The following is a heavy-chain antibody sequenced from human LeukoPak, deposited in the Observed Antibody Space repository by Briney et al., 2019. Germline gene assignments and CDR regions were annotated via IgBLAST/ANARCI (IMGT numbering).Heavy chain of an antibody. Sequence: SETLSLTCAVYGGSFSGYYWRWIRQPPGKGLEWIGEINHSGSTNYNPSLKSRVTISVDTSKNQFSLKLSSVTAADTAVYYCARDIPYDILTGDNMFDYWGQGTLVTVSS. CDR3: ARDIPYDILTGDNMFDY. V-gene: IGHV4-34*01. D-gene: IGHD3-9*01. CDR2: INHSGST. CDR1: GGSFSGYY. J-gene: IGHJ4*02.